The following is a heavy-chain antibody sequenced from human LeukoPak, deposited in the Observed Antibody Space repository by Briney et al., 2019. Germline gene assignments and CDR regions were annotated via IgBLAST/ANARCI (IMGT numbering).Heavy chain of an antibody. CDR3: AKDLEGIGDYGGNSVRSLDY. V-gene: IGHV3-33*06. J-gene: IGHJ4*02. CDR1: GFTVITND. D-gene: IGHD4-23*01. Sequence: LAGGSLRLSCAASGFTVITNDMTWVRQAPGKGLEWVAVIWYDGSDKYYAESVKGRFTISRDNYKNTLYLQMNSLRVEDTAVYYCAKDLEGIGDYGGNSVRSLDYWGQGTLVTVSS. CDR2: IWYDGSDK.